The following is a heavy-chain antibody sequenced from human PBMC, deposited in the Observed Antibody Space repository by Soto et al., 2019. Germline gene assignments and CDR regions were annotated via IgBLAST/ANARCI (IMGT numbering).Heavy chain of an antibody. CDR2: IYYSGST. Sequence: SETLSLTCTVSGGSISSYYWSWIRQPPGKGLEWIGYIYYSGSTNYNPSLKSRVTISVDTSKNQFSLKLSSVTAADTAVYYCARDSEPWRFDPWGQGTLVTVSS. CDR1: GGSISSYY. J-gene: IGHJ5*02. CDR3: ARDSEPWRFDP. D-gene: IGHD1-1*01. V-gene: IGHV4-59*01.